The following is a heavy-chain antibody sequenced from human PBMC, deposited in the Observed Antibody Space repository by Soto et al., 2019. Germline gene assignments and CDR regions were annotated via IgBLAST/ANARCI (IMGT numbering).Heavy chain of an antibody. J-gene: IGHJ4*02. CDR3: ARGAVVNFDS. V-gene: IGHV4-30-2*01. CDR1: GGSISSGGSS. Sequence: QPQLQESGSGLVKPSQTLSLTSAVSGGSISSGGSSWTWLRQPPGKGLEWIGYIYHSGSTYYNPSLKRRVPISVDRSKNQFSLKLTSVTATDTAVYYCARGAVVNFDSWGQGTLVTVSS. D-gene: IGHD3-22*01. CDR2: IYHSGST.